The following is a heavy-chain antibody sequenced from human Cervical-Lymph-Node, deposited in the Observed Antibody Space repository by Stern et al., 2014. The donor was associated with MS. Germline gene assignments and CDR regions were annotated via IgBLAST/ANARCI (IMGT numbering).Heavy chain of an antibody. CDR2: IIHSGGA. V-gene: IGHV4-31*03. CDR1: GGSISSVGNY. J-gene: IGHJ6*02. CDR3: ARERISGISSGMDV. Sequence: QVQLQESGPGLVKPSQTLSLTCSVSGGSISSVGNYWAWVRQHPGKGLEWIGYIIHSGGAYYNPSVNGRVSMSVDTSKNQFSLRLRSVTAADSAVYYCARERISGISSGMDVWGQGTTVTVSS. D-gene: IGHD1-1*01.